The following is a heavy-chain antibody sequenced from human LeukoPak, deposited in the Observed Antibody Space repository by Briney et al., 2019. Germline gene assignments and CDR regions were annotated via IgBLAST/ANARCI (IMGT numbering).Heavy chain of an antibody. CDR2: ISSSSSYT. CDR1: GFTFSSYS. D-gene: IGHD3-10*01. CDR3: ARDLGVVRGVFTLDY. V-gene: IGHV3-21*01. J-gene: IGHJ4*02. Sequence: PGGSLRLSCVDSGFTFSSYSMNWVRQAPGKGLEWVSSISSSSSYTNYADSVRGRFTISRENAKNSLYLQMNSLRAEDTAVYYCARDLGVVRGVFTLDYWGQGTLVTVSS.